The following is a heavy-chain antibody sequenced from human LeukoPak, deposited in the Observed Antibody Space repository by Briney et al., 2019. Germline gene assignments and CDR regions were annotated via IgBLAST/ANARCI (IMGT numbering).Heavy chain of an antibody. V-gene: IGHV1-69*13. D-gene: IGHD5-18*01. J-gene: IGHJ4*02. CDR1: GGTFSSYA. CDR3: ARGRSGYSYGYFGYLFDY. Sequence: SVKVSCKASGGTFSSYAISWVRQARGKGLEWVGGIIPIFGTANYAQKFQGRVTNTAGESTSTAYMELSSLRSEDTAVYYCARGRSGYSYGYFGYLFDYWGQGTLVTVSS. CDR2: IIPIFGTA.